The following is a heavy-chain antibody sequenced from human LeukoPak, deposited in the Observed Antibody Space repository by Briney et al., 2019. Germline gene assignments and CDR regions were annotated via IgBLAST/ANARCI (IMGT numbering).Heavy chain of an antibody. CDR1: GGSISSGGYY. J-gene: IGHJ3*02. CDR2: IYYSGST. D-gene: IGHD6-13*01. V-gene: IGHV4-31*03. Sequence: SETLSLTCTVSGGSISSGGYYWSWIRQHPGKGLEWIGYIYYSGSTYYNPSLKSRVTISVDTSKNQFSLKLSSVTAADTAVYYCARHRPAAAGPYDAFDIWGQGTMVTVSS. CDR3: ARHRPAAAGPYDAFDI.